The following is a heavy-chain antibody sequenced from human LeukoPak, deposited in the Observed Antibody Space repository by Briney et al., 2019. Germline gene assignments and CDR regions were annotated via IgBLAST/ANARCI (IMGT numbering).Heavy chain of an antibody. J-gene: IGHJ4*02. CDR2: INPEGSRG. CDR3: YAPEVDY. D-gene: IGHD4-17*01. CDR1: GFNFSKYW. V-gene: IGHV3-74*01. Sequence: EGSLRLSCAASGFNFSKYWMHWVRQAPRKGLVWVSRINPEGSRGTYADSVMGRFTISRDNAENTLYLQMNSLRGDDTAVYYCYAPEVDYWGQGTLVTVSS.